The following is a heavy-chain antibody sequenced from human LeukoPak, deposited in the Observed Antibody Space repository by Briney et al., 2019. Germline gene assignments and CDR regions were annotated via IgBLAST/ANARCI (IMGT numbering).Heavy chain of an antibody. V-gene: IGHV4-34*01. CDR2: INHSGST. J-gene: IGHJ4*02. CDR1: GGSFSGYY. CDR3: ARSSSWYHFDY. Sequence: PSETLSLTCAVYGGSFSGYYWSWIRQPPGKGLEWIGEINHSGSTNYNPSLKSRVTISVDTSKNQFSLKLSSVTAADTAVYYCARSSSWYHFDYWGQGTLVTVSS. D-gene: IGHD6-13*01.